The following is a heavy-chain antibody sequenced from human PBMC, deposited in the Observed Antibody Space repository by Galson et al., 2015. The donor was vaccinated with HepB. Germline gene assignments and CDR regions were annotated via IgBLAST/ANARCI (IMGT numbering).Heavy chain of an antibody. J-gene: IGHJ6*02. CDR3: ARDRWFGESLYYYYGMDV. V-gene: IGHV3-21*01. CDR2: ISSSSSYI. D-gene: IGHD3-10*01. CDR1: GFTFSSYS. Sequence: SLRLSCAASGFTFSSYSMNWVRQAPGKGLEWVSSISSSSSYIYYADSVKGRFTISRDNAKNSLYLQMNSLRAEDTAVYYCARDRWFGESLYYYYGMDVWGQGTTVTVSS.